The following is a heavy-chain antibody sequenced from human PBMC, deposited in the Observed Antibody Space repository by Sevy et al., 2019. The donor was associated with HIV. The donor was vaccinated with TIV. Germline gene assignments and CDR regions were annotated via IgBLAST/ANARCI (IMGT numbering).Heavy chain of an antibody. CDR2: IYYGGIT. CDR3: ARAAGEYYYAMDV. Sequence: SETLSLTCTVSGVSISTYYWTWIRQSPGKGLEWIGYIYYGGITNYNPSLKSRGTISVDTSKTHFSLKLTSVTTADTAMYYCARAAGEYYYAMDVWGQGTTVTVSS. D-gene: IGHD3-10*01. J-gene: IGHJ6*02. CDR1: GVSISTYY. V-gene: IGHV4-59*01.